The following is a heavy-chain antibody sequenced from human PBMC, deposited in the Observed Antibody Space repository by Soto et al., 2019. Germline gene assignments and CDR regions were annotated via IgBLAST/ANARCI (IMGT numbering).Heavy chain of an antibody. CDR1: GGSFSGYY. D-gene: IGHD3-22*01. J-gene: IGHJ4*02. CDR2: INHSGST. V-gene: IGHV4-34*01. Sequence: SETLSLTCAVYGGSFSGYYWSWIRQPPGKGLEWIGEINHSGSTNYNPSLKSRVTISVDTSKNQFSLKLSSVTAADTAVYYCARSLFLYYYDSSGYYSWGQGTLVTVSS. CDR3: ARSLFLYYYDSSGYYS.